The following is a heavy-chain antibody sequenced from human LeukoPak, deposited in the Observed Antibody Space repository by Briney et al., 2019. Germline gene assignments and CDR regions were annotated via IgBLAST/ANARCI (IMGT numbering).Heavy chain of an antibody. D-gene: IGHD3-10*01. CDR1: GYTFTSYG. V-gene: IGHV1-18*01. CDR2: ISAYNGNT. CDR3: ARGTPTMVRGAPWYYFDY. J-gene: IGHJ4*02. Sequence: RASVKVSCKASGYTFTSYGISWVRQAPGQGLEWVGWISAYNGNTNYAQKLQGRVTMTTDTSTSTAYMELRSLRSDDTAVYYCARGTPTMVRGAPWYYFDYWGQGTLVTVSS.